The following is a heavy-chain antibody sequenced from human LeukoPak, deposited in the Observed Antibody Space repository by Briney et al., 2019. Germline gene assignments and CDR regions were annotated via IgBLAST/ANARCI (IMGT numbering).Heavy chain of an antibody. CDR2: IYHSGST. V-gene: IGHV4-38-2*01. J-gene: IGHJ4*02. CDR3: ARLSLNGDYAWY. Sequence: SETLSLTYAVSGYSISSGYYWGWIRQPPGKGLEWIGSIYHSGSTYYNPSLKSRVTISVDTSKNQFSLKLSSVTAADTAVYYCARLSLNGDYAWYWGQGTLVTVSS. D-gene: IGHD4-17*01. CDR1: GYSISSGYY.